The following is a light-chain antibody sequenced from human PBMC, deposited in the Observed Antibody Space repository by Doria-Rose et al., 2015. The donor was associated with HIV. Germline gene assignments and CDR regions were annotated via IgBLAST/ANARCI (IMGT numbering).Light chain of an antibody. CDR2: GSN. V-gene: IGLV1-40*01. J-gene: IGLJ1*01. CDR3: QSYDSSLGV. Sequence: TVPKLLIYGSNNRPSGVPDRFSGSKSGTSASLAITGLQAEDEADYYCQSYDSSLGVFGTGTKVPVL.